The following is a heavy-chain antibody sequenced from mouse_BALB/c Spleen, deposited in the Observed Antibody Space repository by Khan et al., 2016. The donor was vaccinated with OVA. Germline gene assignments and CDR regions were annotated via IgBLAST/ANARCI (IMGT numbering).Heavy chain of an antibody. CDR1: GFTIKDTY. CDR2: IDPANGYT. D-gene: IGHD4-1*01. CDR3: ARDDWDVFAY. Sequence: EVQLQQSGAELVKPGASVKLSCTASGFTIKDTYIHWVKQRPEQGLEWIGRIDPANGYTKFDPKFQGKATIAADPSSNTAYLQLSSLTSEDTAVYFCARDDWDVFAYLGQGTLVSVSS. J-gene: IGHJ3*01. V-gene: IGHV14-3*02.